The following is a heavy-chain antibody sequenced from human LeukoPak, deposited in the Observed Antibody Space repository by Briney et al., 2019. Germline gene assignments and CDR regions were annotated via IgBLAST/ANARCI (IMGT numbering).Heavy chain of an antibody. CDR3: AKAGGNSGYDNYYYMDV. Sequence: GRSLTLSCAASGFTFSTYGMEWVRQAPGKGLEWVALIWYDGTNKYYIDSVKGRFTISRDNSKNTLYLQMNSLRAEDTAVYYCAKAGGNSGYDNYYYMDVWAKGPRSPSP. CDR1: GFTFSTYG. CDR2: IWYDGTNK. V-gene: IGHV3-33*06. D-gene: IGHD5-12*01. J-gene: IGHJ6*03.